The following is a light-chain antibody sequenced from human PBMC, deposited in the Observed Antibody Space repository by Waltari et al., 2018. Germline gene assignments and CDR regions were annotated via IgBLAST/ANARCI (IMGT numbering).Light chain of an antibody. Sequence: QSVLTQPPSVSAAAGQKVSISCSGSGPNIGTNFLSWYQQLPGTAPKLLIFDNNKRPSGIPDRFSGSKSGSSATLGIAGLQTGDEAEYYCVTWDSSLSVVFGGGTKLTVL. V-gene: IGLV1-51*01. CDR2: DNN. J-gene: IGLJ2*01. CDR1: GPNIGTNF. CDR3: VTWDSSLSVV.